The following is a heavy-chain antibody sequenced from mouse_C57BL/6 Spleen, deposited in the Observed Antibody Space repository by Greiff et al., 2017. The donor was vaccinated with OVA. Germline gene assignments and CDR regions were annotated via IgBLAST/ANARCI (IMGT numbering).Heavy chain of an antibody. CDR3: AREGYYYGSRYFDV. Sequence: EVQVVESGGGLVKPGGSLKLSCAASGFTFSSYALSWVRQTPAKRLEWVATISDGGSYTYYPDNVKGRFTIARDNAKNKLYLQMSHLKSEDTAMYYCAREGYYYGSRYFDVWGTGTTVTVSS. J-gene: IGHJ1*03. CDR2: ISDGGSYT. CDR1: GFTFSSYA. D-gene: IGHD1-1*01. V-gene: IGHV5-4*01.